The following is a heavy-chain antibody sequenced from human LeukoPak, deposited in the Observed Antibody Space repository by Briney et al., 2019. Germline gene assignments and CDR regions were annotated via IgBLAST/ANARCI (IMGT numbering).Heavy chain of an antibody. Sequence: GGSLRLSCAASGFTFSSYGMHWVRQAPGKGLEWVAVISYDGSNKYYADSVKGRFTVSRDDSKNTLYLQMNSLRAEDTAVYYCAKPSYSGEHYYYGMDVWGQGTTVTVSS. D-gene: IGHD1-26*01. V-gene: IGHV3-30*18. CDR3: AKPSYSGEHYYYGMDV. CDR1: GFTFSSYG. J-gene: IGHJ6*02. CDR2: ISYDGSNK.